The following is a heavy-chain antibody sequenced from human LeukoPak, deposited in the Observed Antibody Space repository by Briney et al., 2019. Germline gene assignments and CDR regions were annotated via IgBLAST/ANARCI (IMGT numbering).Heavy chain of an antibody. J-gene: IGHJ3*01. CDR1: GFSIRTYY. D-gene: IGHD3-22*01. CDR3: VRAVHHNFYSDSSGYYGDAFDV. Sequence: GGSLRLSCAASGFSIRTYYMSWVRQVPGKGLEWVSVIYSGGTIRYADSVKGRFAFSRDNFKDTLNLQMNSLRADDTAVYYCVRAVHHNFYSDSSGYYGDAFDVWGQGTVVTVSS. V-gene: IGHV3-53*01. CDR2: IYSGGTI.